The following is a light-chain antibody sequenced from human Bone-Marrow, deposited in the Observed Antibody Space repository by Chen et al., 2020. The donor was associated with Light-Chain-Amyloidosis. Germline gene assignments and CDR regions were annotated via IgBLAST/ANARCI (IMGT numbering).Light chain of an antibody. V-gene: IGKV1-39*01. J-gene: IGKJ5*01. Sequence: DIQMPQSPSSLSASVGDRVTITCRASQRISNYLNWYQQKPGKAPKLLIHAASTLQSGVPLRFSGSGSGTDFILTISSVQPEDFAIYYCQQSYSMSSITFGQGTRLEIK. CDR1: QRISNY. CDR3: QQSYSMSSIT. CDR2: AAS.